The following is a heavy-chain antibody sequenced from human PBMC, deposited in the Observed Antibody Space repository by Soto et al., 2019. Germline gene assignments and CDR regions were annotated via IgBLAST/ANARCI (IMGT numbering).Heavy chain of an antibody. CDR2: ISAYNGNT. V-gene: IGHV1-18*01. CDR3: ARMNQDSGSYFDDHFDY. Sequence: ASVKDSGKASGYTFASYGIIWVRQAPRQGLEWMGWISAYNGNTNYAQKLQGRVTMTTDTSTSTAYMELRSLRSDDTAVYYCARMNQDSGSYFDDHFDYWGRGTRVTASS. CDR1: GYTFASYG. J-gene: IGHJ4*02. D-gene: IGHD1-26*01.